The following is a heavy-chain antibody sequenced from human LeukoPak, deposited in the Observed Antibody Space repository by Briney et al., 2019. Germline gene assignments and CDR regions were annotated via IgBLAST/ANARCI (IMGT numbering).Heavy chain of an antibody. J-gene: IGHJ6*02. V-gene: IGHV3-23*01. CDR1: GFIFSSYA. D-gene: IGHD6-19*01. CDR2: ISGSGGST. Sequence: GGSLRLSCAASGFIFSSYAMSWVRQAPGKGLEWVSAISGSGGSTYYADSVMGRFTISRDNSKNTLYLQMNSLRAEDTAVYYCAKNRIAVGNYYYYYGMDVWDQGTTVTVSS. CDR3: AKNRIAVGNYYYYYGMDV.